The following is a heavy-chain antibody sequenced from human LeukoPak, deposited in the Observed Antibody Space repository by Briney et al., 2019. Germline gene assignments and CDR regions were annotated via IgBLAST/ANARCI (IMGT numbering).Heavy chain of an antibody. D-gene: IGHD3-3*01. CDR3: ARGPYYDFWSGYSIYYYYYMDV. Sequence: ASVKVSCKASGGTFSSYAISWVRQAPGQGLEWMGGIIPIFGTANYAQKFQGRVTITTDESTSTAYMELSSLRSEDTAVYYCARGPYYDFWSGYSIYYYYYMDVWGKGTTVTVSS. V-gene: IGHV1-69*05. CDR1: GGTFSSYA. J-gene: IGHJ6*03. CDR2: IIPIFGTA.